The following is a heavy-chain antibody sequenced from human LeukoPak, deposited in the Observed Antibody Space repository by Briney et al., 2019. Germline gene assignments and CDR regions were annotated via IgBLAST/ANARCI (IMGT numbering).Heavy chain of an antibody. Sequence: SLRLSCAASGFTFDDYALHWVRQAPGKGLEWVSGISWNSGSIGYADSVKGRFTISRDNAKNSLYLQMNSLRAEDTALYYCAKDHEDYYYYGMDVWGQGTTVTVSS. J-gene: IGHJ6*02. CDR1: GFTFDDYA. V-gene: IGHV3-9*01. CDR3: AKDHEDYYYYGMDV. CDR2: ISWNSGSI.